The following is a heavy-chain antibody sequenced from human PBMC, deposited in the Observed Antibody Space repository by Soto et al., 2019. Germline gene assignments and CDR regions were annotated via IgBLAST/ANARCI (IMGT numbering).Heavy chain of an antibody. CDR2: IKSKTDGGTT. CDR3: TTHKLRDFDWLYEDFDI. CDR1: GFTFSNAW. D-gene: IGHD3-9*01. J-gene: IGHJ3*02. Sequence: GESLKISCAASGFTFSNAWMSWVRQAPGKGLEWGGRIKSKTDGGTTDYAAPVKGRFTISRDDSKNTLYLQMNSLKTEDTAVYYCTTHKLRDFDWLYEDFDIWGQGTMVTVSS. V-gene: IGHV3-15*01.